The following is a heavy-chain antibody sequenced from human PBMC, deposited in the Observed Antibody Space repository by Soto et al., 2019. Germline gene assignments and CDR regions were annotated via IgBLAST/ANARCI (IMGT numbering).Heavy chain of an antibody. CDR2: IKQDGSEK. CDR1: GFTFSSYW. D-gene: IGHD2-2*01. J-gene: IGHJ4*02. V-gene: IGHV3-7*01. CDR3: ATGSIGYCSSTSCSGFDY. Sequence: GGSLRLSCAASGFTFSSYWMKWVRQAPGKGLEWVANIKQDGSEKYYADSVKGRFTISRDNSKNTLYLQMNSLRAEDTAVYYCATGSIGYCSSTSCSGFDYWGQGTLVTVSS.